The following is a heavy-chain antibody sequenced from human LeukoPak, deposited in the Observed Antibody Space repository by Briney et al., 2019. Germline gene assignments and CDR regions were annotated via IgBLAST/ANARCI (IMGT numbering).Heavy chain of an antibody. D-gene: IGHD6-19*01. CDR1: GFTFDDYA. Sequence: HPGRSLRLSCAASGFTFDDYAMHWVRQAPGKGLEWVSGISWNCGSIGYADSVKGRFTISRDNAKNSLYLQMNSLRAEDTALYYCAKGSSGWYGLGYWGQGPLVTVPS. J-gene: IGHJ4*02. CDR2: ISWNCGSI. CDR3: AKGSSGWYGLGY. V-gene: IGHV3-9*01.